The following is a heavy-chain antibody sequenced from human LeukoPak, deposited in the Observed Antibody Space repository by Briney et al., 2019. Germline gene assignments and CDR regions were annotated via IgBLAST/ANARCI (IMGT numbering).Heavy chain of an antibody. J-gene: IGHJ4*02. V-gene: IGHV3-48*03. Sequence: GGSLRLSCAASGFTFSSYEMNWVRQAPGKGLEWVSYISSGGDTIYYAGCVKGRFTISRDNAKNSLYLQMNSLRAEDTAVYYCARGSVDTAMVFDYWGQGTLVTVSS. CDR1: GFTFSSYE. CDR2: ISSGGDTI. CDR3: ARGSVDTAMVFDY. D-gene: IGHD5-18*01.